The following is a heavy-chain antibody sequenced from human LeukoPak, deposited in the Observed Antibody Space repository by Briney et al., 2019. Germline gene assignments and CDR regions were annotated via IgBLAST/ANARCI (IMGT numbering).Heavy chain of an antibody. CDR3: ARGNTVTTPYYYYYYYMDV. CDR2: IYYSGST. V-gene: IGHV4-59*01. CDR1: GGSISSYY. D-gene: IGHD4-11*01. J-gene: IGHJ6*03. Sequence: SETLSLTCTVSGGSISSYYWSWIRQPPGKGLEWIGYIYYSGSTNYNPSLKSRVTISVDTSKNQFSLQLSSVTAADTAVYYCARGNTVTTPYYYYYYYMDVWGKGTTVTVSS.